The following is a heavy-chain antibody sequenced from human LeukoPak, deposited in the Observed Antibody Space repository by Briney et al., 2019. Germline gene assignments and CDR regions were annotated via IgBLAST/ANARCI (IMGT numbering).Heavy chain of an antibody. D-gene: IGHD3-10*01. V-gene: IGHV1-8*03. CDR2: MNPDTGNT. CDR1: GYTFTTYD. J-gene: IGHJ5*02. CDR3: TRDSGTTGEVKFDP. Sequence: ASVRVSCKTSGYTFTTYDINWVRQATGQGLEWMGWMNPDTGNTGYAQRFQGRVTITRNMSITTAYMELSSLRSEDTAVYYCTRDSGTTGEVKFDPWGQGTLVAVSS.